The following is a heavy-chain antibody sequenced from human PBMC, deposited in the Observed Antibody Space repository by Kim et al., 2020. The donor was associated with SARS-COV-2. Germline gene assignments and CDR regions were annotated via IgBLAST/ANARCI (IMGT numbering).Heavy chain of an antibody. CDR1: GFTFTDYF. Sequence: GGSLRLSCAASGFTFTDYFMGWIRQAPGKGLEWISYISSRSAYTRYADSVKGRFTISRDNAKKSVSLEMSSLRADDTAVYYCARALWSGAHTYYFDYWG. CDR3: ARALWSGAHTYYFDY. V-gene: IGHV3-11*06. CDR2: ISSRSAYT. J-gene: IGHJ4*01. D-gene: IGHD3-10*01.